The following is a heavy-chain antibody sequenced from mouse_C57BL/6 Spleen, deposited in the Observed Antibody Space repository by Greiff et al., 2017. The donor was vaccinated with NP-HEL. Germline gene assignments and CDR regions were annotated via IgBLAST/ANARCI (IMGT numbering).Heavy chain of an antibody. Sequence: VQLQQSGPELVKPGASVKISCKASGYAFSSSWMNWVKQRPGKGLEWIGRIYPGDGDTNYNGKFKGKATLTADTSSSTAYMQLSSLTSEDSAVYFCAAEGDGFDYWGQGTTLTVSS. V-gene: IGHV1-82*01. CDR2: IYPGDGDT. CDR3: AAEGDGFDY. J-gene: IGHJ2*01. D-gene: IGHD3-3*01. CDR1: GYAFSSSW.